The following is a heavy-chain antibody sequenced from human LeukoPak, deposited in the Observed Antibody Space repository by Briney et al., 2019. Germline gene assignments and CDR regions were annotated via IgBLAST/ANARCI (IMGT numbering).Heavy chain of an antibody. D-gene: IGHD3-22*01. CDR2: ISPNSGGT. CDR1: GYSFSGHY. V-gene: IGHV1-2*02. J-gene: IGHJ3*02. Sequence: GASVKVSCKASGYSFSGHYMHWVRQAPGQGPEWMGWISPNSGGTNYAQKFQGKVTMTRDMSTSTLYMELSSLRSEDTAVYYCARKGNYYESRGYSRRHDAFDIWGQGTMVTVSS. CDR3: ARKGNYYESRGYSRRHDAFDI.